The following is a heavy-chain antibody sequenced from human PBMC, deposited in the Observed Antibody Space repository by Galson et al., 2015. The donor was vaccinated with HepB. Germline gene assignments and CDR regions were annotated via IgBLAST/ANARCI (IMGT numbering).Heavy chain of an antibody. CDR3: ARKPRDKHTFRRELHRDGYYFDY. Sequence: SLRLSCAASGFTFSSYAMSWVRQAPGKGLEWVSAISGSGGSTYYADSVKGRFTISRDNSKNTLYLQMNSLRAEDTAVYYCARKPRDKHTFRRELHRDGYYFDYWGQGTLVTVSS. CDR2: ISGSGGST. D-gene: IGHD1-7*01. CDR1: GFTFSSYA. J-gene: IGHJ4*02. V-gene: IGHV3-23*01.